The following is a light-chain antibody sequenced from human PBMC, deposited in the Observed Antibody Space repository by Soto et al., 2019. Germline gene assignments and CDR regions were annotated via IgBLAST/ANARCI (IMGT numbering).Light chain of an antibody. CDR1: QSISSSY. CDR2: GAS. V-gene: IGKV3-20*01. CDR3: QQYASSPYS. J-gene: IGKJ2*01. Sequence: EIVLTQSPVTLSLSPGERVTLSCRASQSISSSYFAWYQQKPGQSPRLVIYGASSRATGIPDRFTGSESGTDFTLTISRLEPEDFAVYYCQQYASSPYSFGQGTKLQIK.